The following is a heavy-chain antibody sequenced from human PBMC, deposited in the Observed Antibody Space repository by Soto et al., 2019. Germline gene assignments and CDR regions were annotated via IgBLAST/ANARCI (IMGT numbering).Heavy chain of an antibody. D-gene: IGHD6-19*01. CDR1: GFSFSSYA. V-gene: IGHV3-23*01. Sequence: EVQLLASGGGLVQPGGSLRLSCAASGFSFSSYAMSWARQAPGKGLEWVSVISNSGGTTFYADSVKGRFTISRDNFKNTVFLQMSSLRAEDTAVYYCAKYVAVAGTALYGMDVGGQGTTVTVSS. CDR3: AKYVAVAGTALYGMDV. CDR2: ISNSGGTT. J-gene: IGHJ6*02.